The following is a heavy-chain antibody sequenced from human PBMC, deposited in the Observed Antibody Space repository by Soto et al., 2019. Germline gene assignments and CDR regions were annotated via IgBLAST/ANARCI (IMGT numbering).Heavy chain of an antibody. CDR1: GFTYNTYW. Sequence: GGSLRLSCAASGFTYNTYWMNWVRQVPGKGLMWVSRIYSDVSTARYADSVKGRFTISRDSAKNTVYLQMNSLRAEDTAGYYCARSGGDYNYYYDMDVWGQGTTVTVSS. J-gene: IGHJ6*02. V-gene: IGHV3-74*01. CDR3: ARSGGDYNYYYDMDV. CDR2: IYSDVSTA. D-gene: IGHD2-21*02.